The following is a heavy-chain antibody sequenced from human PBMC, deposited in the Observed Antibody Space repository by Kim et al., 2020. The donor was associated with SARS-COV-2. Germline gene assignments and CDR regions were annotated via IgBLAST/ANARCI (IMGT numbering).Heavy chain of an antibody. CDR1: GFTFSSYG. CDR3: AKGITGGQQRGYFQD. V-gene: IGHV3-30*12. J-gene: IGHJ1*01. Sequence: GGSLRLSCAASGFTFSSYGMHWVRQAPGKGLEWMAVMSYDGSNKYYAESVKGRFTISRDNSKSTLYLQMNSLRPEDTAVYYCAKGITGGQQRGYFQDWGQGTLVTVSS. D-gene: IGHD6-13*01. CDR2: MSYDGSNK.